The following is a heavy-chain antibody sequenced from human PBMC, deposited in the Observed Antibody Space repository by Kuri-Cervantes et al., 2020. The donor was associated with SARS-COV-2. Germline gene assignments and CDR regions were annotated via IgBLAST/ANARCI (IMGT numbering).Heavy chain of an antibody. CDR3: AKDRASLEDIVVVPAAGMDY. J-gene: IGHJ4*02. V-gene: IGHV3-74*01. CDR1: GFTFSSYW. Sequence: GGSLRLSCAASGFTFSSYWMHWVRQAPAKGLVWVSRINSDGSSTSYADSVKGRFTISRDNSKNTLYLQMNSLRAEDTAVYYCAKDRASLEDIVVVPAAGMDYWGQGTLVTVSS. D-gene: IGHD2-2*01. CDR2: INSDGSST.